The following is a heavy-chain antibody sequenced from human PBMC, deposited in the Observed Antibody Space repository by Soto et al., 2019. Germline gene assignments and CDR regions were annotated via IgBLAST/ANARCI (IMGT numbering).Heavy chain of an antibody. CDR1: GYTFTSYG. V-gene: IGHV1-18*01. J-gene: IGHJ4*02. D-gene: IGHD6-13*01. CDR2: ISAYNGNT. CDR3: ARRVDSSSWYDDY. Sequence: QVQLVQSGAEVKKPGASVKVSCKASGYTFTSYGISWVRQAPGQGLEWMGWISAYNGNTNYAQKLQGRVTMTTETSTSTVYMELRSLRSDDTAVYYSARRVDSSSWYDDYCGQGALVTVAS.